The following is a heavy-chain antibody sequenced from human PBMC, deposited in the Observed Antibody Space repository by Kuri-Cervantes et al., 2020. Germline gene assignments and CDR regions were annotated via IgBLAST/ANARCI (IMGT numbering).Heavy chain of an antibody. CDR3: AREHYGMDV. Sequence: LRLSCTVSGGSISSGSYYWSWIRQPAGKGLEWIGRIYTSGSTNYNPSLKSRVTISVDTSKNQFSLKLSSVTPEDTAVYYCAREHYGMDVWGQGTTVTVSS. CDR2: IYTSGST. J-gene: IGHJ6*02. CDR1: GGSISSGSYY. V-gene: IGHV4-61*02.